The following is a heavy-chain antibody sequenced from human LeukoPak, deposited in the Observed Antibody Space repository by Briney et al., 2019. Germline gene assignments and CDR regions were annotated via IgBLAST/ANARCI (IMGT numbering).Heavy chain of an antibody. Sequence: PGGSLRLSCAASGFIFDDYAMHWVRQAPGKGLEWVSGISWNSGSIGYADSVKGRFTISRDNAKNSLYLQMNSLRAEDTAVYYCAKGPPFDYWGQGTLVTVSS. CDR2: ISWNSGSI. V-gene: IGHV3-9*01. CDR1: GFIFDDYA. J-gene: IGHJ4*02. CDR3: AKGPPFDY.